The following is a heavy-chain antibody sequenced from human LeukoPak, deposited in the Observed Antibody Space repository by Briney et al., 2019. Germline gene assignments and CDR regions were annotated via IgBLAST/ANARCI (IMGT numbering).Heavy chain of an antibody. CDR1: GGSISSYY. V-gene: IGHV4-59*01. Sequence: SETLSLTCTVSGGSISSYYWSWIRQPPGKGLEWIGYIYYSGSTNYNPSLKSRVTISVDTSKNQFSLKLSSVTAADTAVYYCARDSGSGSYYRAGGYYYYGMDVWGKGTTVTVSS. J-gene: IGHJ6*04. D-gene: IGHD3-10*01. CDR2: IYYSGST. CDR3: ARDSGSGSYYRAGGYYYYGMDV.